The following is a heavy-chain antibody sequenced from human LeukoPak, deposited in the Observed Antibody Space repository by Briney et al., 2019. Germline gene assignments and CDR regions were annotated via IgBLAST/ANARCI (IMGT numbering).Heavy chain of an antibody. CDR3: AKGRALARFSSGQYYFDY. CDR1: GFTFSSYA. Sequence: PGGSLRLSCAASGFTFSSYAMSWVRQAPGKGLEWVSAISGSGGSTYYADSAKGRFTISRDNSKNTLYLQMNSLRAEDTAVYYCAKGRALARFSSGQYYFDYWGQGTLVTVSS. CDR2: ISGSGGST. D-gene: IGHD6-19*01. J-gene: IGHJ4*02. V-gene: IGHV3-23*01.